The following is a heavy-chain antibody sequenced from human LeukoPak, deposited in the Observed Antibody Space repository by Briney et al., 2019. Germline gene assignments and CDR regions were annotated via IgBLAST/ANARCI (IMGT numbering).Heavy chain of an antibody. CDR3: ARNYPYSSSWEGYFDY. D-gene: IGHD6-13*01. CDR2: IIPILGIA. CDR1: GGTFSSYA. V-gene: IGHV1-69*04. J-gene: IGHJ4*02. Sequence: GASVKASCKASGGTFSSYAISWVRQAPGQGREWMGRIIPILGIANYAQKFQGRVTITADKSTSTAYMELSSLRSEDTAVYYCARNYPYSSSWEGYFDYWGQGTLVTVSS.